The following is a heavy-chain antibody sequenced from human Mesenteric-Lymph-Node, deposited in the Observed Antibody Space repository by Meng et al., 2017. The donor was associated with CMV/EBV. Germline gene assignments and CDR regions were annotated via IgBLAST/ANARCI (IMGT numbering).Heavy chain of an antibody. CDR2: ISGSGGSS. V-gene: IGHV3-23*01. D-gene: IGHD2-2*01. CDR1: GFTFSSYA. CDR3: AKGGCSSTSCYSDV. J-gene: IGHJ6*02. Sequence: GESLKISCAASGFTFSSYAMSWVRQAPGKGLGWVSAISGSGGSSCYADSVKARFTISRDNSKNTLYLQMNSLRAEDTAVYYCAKGGCSSTSCYSDVWGQGTTVTVSS.